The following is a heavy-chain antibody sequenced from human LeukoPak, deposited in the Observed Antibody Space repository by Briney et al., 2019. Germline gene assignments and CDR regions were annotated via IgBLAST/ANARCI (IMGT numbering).Heavy chain of an antibody. CDR3: ARVPLRFGPFDY. CDR1: GYTFTSYY. Sequence: GASVKVSCKASGYTFTSYYMHWVRQAPGQGLEWMGGFDPEDGETIYAQKFQGRVTMTRDTSTSTVYMELSSLRSEDTAVYYCARVPLRFGPFDYWGQGTLVTVSS. CDR2: FDPEDGET. J-gene: IGHJ4*02. V-gene: IGHV1-46*01. D-gene: IGHD5-12*01.